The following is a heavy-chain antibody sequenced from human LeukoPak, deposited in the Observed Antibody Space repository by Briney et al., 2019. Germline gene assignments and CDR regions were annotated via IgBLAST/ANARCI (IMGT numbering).Heavy chain of an antibody. CDR3: ARGDRDLYCSSTSCYPVL. CDR2: IAWNSGRM. J-gene: IGHJ4*02. V-gene: IGHV3-9*01. D-gene: IGHD2-2*01. Sequence: GGSLRLSCIASGFTFDDYAMHWVRQAPGKGLEWVSGIAWNSGRMDYADSVKGRFTISRDNAKNSLYLQMNSLRAEDTAVYYCARGDRDLYCSSTSCYPVLGGQGTLVTVSS. CDR1: GFTFDDYA.